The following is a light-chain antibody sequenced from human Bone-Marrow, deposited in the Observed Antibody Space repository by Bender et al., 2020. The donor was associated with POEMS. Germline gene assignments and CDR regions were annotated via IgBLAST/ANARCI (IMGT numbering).Light chain of an antibody. CDR1: KLGNKY. V-gene: IGLV3-1*01. CDR3: QAWDTYSVI. Sequence: SYEVTQPPSVAVSPGQTASITCSGDKLGNKYASWYQQKPGQSPVLVIYRDSRRPSGIPERFSASNSGNTATLTISGTQAMDEADYYCQAWDTYSVIFGGGTKLTVL. CDR2: RDS. J-gene: IGLJ2*01.